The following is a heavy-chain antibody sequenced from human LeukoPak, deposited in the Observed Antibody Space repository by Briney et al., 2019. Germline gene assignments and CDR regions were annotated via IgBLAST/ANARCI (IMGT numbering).Heavy chain of an antibody. Sequence: PSETLSLTCTVSGDSISSSSYYWGWIRQPPGKGLEWIGSIYYSGSTYYNPSLKSRVTISVDTSKNQFSLKLSSVTAADTAVYYCARDHNVLLWFGELIRGTRFDPWGQGTLVTVSS. CDR2: IYYSGST. CDR1: GDSISSSSYY. J-gene: IGHJ5*02. CDR3: ARDHNVLLWFGELIRGTRFDP. D-gene: IGHD3-10*01. V-gene: IGHV4-39*07.